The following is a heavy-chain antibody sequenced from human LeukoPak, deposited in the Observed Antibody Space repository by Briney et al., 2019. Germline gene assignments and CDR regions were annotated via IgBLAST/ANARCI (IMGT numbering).Heavy chain of an antibody. D-gene: IGHD6-19*01. J-gene: IGHJ4*02. CDR1: GGSISSYY. V-gene: IGHV4-59*01. Sequence: PSETLSLTCTVSGGSISSYYWSWIRQPPGKGLEWIGYIYYSGSTNYNPSLKSRVTISVDTSKNQFPLKLSSVTAADTAVYYCAGSGDTIAVANNFDYWGQGTLVTVSS. CDR2: IYYSGST. CDR3: AGSGDTIAVANNFDY.